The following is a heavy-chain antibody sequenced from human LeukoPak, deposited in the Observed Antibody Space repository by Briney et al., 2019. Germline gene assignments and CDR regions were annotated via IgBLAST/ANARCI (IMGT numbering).Heavy chain of an antibody. CDR1: GFTFSSHA. D-gene: IGHD3-22*01. Sequence: GGSLRLSCVVSGFTFSSHAMSWVRQAPGKGLEWVSVISGSGGSTYYADSVKGRFTISRDNSKNTLYLQMNSLRAEDTAVYYCAKEGYDSSGYYPRLFDYWGQGTLVTVSS. CDR3: AKEGYDSSGYYPRLFDY. V-gene: IGHV3-23*01. J-gene: IGHJ4*02. CDR2: ISGSGGST.